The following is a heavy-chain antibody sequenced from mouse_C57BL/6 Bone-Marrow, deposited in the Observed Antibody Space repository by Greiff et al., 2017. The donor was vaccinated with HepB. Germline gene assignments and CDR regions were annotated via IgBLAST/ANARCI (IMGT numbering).Heavy chain of an antibody. CDR3: ARISITGTVVYFDV. CDR2: ISSGGSYT. Sequence: EVKLQESGGDLVKPGGSLKLSCAASGFTFSSYGMSWVRQTPDKRLEWVATISSGGSYTYYPDSVKGRFTISRDNAKNTLYLQMSSLKSEDTAMYYCARISITGTVVYFDVWGTGTTVTVSS. D-gene: IGHD1-1*01. CDR1: GFTFSSYG. J-gene: IGHJ1*03. V-gene: IGHV5-6*01.